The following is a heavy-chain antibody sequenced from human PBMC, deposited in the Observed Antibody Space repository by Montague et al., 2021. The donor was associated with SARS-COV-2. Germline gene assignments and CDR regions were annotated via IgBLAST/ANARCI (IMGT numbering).Heavy chain of an antibody. CDR2: VNQSGTT. D-gene: IGHD3-10*01. CDR3: ARVRYYGSGTSLGMDV. CDR1: GGSFSNYY. V-gene: IGHV4-34*01. Sequence: SETLSLTCAISGGSFSNYYWSWIRQPPGKGLEWIGEVNQSGTTIYNPSVKSGVTISEDASKNQFYLRLNSVTAADTAVYYCARVRYYGSGTSLGMDVWGQGTTATVSS. J-gene: IGHJ6*02.